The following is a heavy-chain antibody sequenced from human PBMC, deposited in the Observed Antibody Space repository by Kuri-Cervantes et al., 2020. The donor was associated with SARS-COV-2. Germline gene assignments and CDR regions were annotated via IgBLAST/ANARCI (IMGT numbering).Heavy chain of an antibody. CDR1: GGSISSVDHY. Sequence: LRLSCTVSGGSISSVDHYWSWIRQPPGKGLEWIGYIYYSGTTYYNPSLKSRLSISLDTSKNQFSLKLSSVTAADTAVYYCAREELEHQFDGFDIWGQGTMVTVSS. CDR3: AREELEHQFDGFDI. V-gene: IGHV4-30-4*08. CDR2: IYYSGTT. J-gene: IGHJ3*02. D-gene: IGHD1/OR15-1a*01.